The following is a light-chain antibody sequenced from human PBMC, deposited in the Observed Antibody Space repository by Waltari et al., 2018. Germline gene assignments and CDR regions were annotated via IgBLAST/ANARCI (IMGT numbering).Light chain of an antibody. CDR3: YSSAMSAFVV. J-gene: IGLJ3*02. CDR1: RTAIGSSNF. CDR2: EVT. V-gene: IGLV2-23*02. Sequence: QSALTQPASVSGSPGPSIPISCPGTRTAIGSSNFVSWYQHPPGKAPKLILYEVTKRPSGVSDRFSGSKSGNTASLTISGLQAEDDADYYCYSSAMSAFVVFGGGTKLTVL.